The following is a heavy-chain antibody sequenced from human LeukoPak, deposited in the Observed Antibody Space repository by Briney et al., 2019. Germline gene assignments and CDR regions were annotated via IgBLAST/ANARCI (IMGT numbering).Heavy chain of an antibody. V-gene: IGHV1-24*01. CDR2: FDPEDGET. CDR1: GYTLTELS. Sequence: ASVKVSCKVSGYTLTELSMHWVRQAPGKGLEWMGGFDPEDGETIYAQKFQGRVTMTEDTSTDTAYMELSSLRSEDTAVYYCATDRVVRGVIIRWYAFDIWGQGTMVTVSS. J-gene: IGHJ3*02. CDR3: ATDRVVRGVIIRWYAFDI. D-gene: IGHD3-10*01.